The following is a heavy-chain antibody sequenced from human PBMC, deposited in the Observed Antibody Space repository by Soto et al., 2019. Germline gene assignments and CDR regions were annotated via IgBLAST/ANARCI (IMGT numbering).Heavy chain of an antibody. CDR2: IYYTGST. J-gene: IGHJ6*02. V-gene: IGHV4-61*01. D-gene: IGHD3-3*01. CDR3: ARDQYAFRSGSYYYAMEV. CDR1: GGSVSSESHY. Sequence: SETLSLTCTVSGGSVSSESHYWSWIRQTPGKGLEWIGYIYYTGSTNYNPSLKGRVTMSVDTSRDQVSLRLRSVTRADTAVYYCARDQYAFRSGSYYYAMEVWGQGTKVT.